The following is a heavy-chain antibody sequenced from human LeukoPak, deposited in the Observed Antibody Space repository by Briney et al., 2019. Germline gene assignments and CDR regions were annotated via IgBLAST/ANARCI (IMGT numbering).Heavy chain of an antibody. CDR3: AKSNVGALTRGWFDP. D-gene: IGHD3-10*01. J-gene: IGHJ5*02. CDR1: GFTFSSYS. Sequence: GGSLRLSCAASGFTFSSYSMSWVRQAPGEGLEWVSAITDSGDYTNYADSVKGRFTISRDNSKNTLYLQMNSLRAEDTAIYYCAKSNVGALTRGWFDPCGEGNLVTVSS. V-gene: IGHV3-23*01. CDR2: ITDSGDYT.